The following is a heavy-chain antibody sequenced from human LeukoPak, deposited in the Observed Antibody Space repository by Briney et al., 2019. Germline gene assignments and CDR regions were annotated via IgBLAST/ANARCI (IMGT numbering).Heavy chain of an antibody. CDR3: ASERKGGTMIVPNWFDP. CDR2: IKQDGSEK. Sequence: GGSLRLSCAASGFTFSNYWMSWVRQAPGKGLEWVANIKQDGSEKYYVDSVRGRFTISRDNAKNSLYLQMNSLRAEDTAVYYCASERKGGTMIVPNWFDPWGQGTLVTVSS. D-gene: IGHD3-22*01. CDR1: GFTFSNYW. V-gene: IGHV3-7*01. J-gene: IGHJ5*02.